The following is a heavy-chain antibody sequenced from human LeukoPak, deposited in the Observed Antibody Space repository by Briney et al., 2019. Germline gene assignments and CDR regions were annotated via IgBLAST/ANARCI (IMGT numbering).Heavy chain of an antibody. V-gene: IGHV4-38-2*02. CDR3: ARVATYYGDYYNWFDP. J-gene: IGHJ5*02. Sequence: SETLSLTCTVSGYSIRSGYYWGWIRQPPGKGLEWIGSMYHSGSTYYNPSLRSRVIISVDTSKNQFSLKLSSVTAVDTAVYYCARVATYYGDYYNWFDPWGQGTLVTVSS. CDR2: MYHSGST. CDR1: GYSIRSGYY. D-gene: IGHD4-17*01.